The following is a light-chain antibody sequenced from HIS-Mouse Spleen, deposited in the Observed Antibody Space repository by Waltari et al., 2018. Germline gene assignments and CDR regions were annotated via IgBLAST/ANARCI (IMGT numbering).Light chain of an antibody. CDR1: SCNIGSNS. Sequence: QSVLTQPPSASGTPGQRVTISCSGSSCNIGSNSVSWYQQLPGTAPKLLIYRNNQRPSGVPDRFSGSKSGTSASLAISGLRSEDEADYYCAAWDDSLSGPVFGGGTKLTVL. J-gene: IGLJ3*02. CDR3: AAWDDSLSGPV. V-gene: IGLV1-47*01. CDR2: RNN.